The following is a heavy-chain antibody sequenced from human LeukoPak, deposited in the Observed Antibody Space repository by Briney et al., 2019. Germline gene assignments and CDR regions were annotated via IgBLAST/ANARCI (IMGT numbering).Heavy chain of an antibody. CDR3: ATGPPGGDYRAPIDY. J-gene: IGHJ4*02. V-gene: IGHV1-24*01. CDR1: GYTLTELS. Sequence: GASVKVSCKVSGYTLTELSMHWVRQAPGKGLEWMGGFDPEDGETIYAQKFQGRVTMTEDTSTDTAYTELSSLRSEDTAVYYCATGPPGGDYRAPIDYWGQGTLVTVSS. D-gene: IGHD4-17*01. CDR2: FDPEDGET.